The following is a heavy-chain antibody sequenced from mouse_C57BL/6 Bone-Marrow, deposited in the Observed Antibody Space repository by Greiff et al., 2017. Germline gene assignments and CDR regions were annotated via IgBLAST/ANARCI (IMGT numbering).Heavy chain of an antibody. Sequence: EVQVVESGGDLVKPGGSLKLSCAASGFTFSSYGMSWVRQTPDKRLEWVATISSGGSYTYYPDSVKGRFTISRDNAKNTLYLQMSSLKSEDTAMDYCARQGVYYGYDGVAYWGQGTMVTVSA. CDR3: ARQGVYYGYDGVAY. D-gene: IGHD2-2*01. J-gene: IGHJ3*01. V-gene: IGHV5-6*01. CDR2: ISSGGSYT. CDR1: GFTFSSYG.